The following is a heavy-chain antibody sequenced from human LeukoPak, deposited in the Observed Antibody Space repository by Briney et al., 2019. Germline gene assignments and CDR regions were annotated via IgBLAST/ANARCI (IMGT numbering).Heavy chain of an antibody. CDR2: IYYSGST. J-gene: IGHJ3*02. Sequence: PSETLSLTCTVSGASISSYYWSWVRQPPGKGLEWIGYIYYSGSTNYNPSLKSRVTISVDTSKNQFSLKLSSVTAADTAVYYCARSDGYGLVGIWGQGTMVTVSS. CDR3: ARSDGYGLVGI. D-gene: IGHD3-10*01. V-gene: IGHV4-59*01. CDR1: GASISSYY.